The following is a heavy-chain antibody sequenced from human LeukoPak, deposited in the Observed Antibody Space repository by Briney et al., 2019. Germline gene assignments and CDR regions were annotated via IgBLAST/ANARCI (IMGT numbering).Heavy chain of an antibody. D-gene: IGHD3-10*01. CDR2: IYYSGST. CDR3: AREVYKYGFDS. J-gene: IGHJ4*02. Sequence: SETLSLTCTVSGGSISSYYWSWIRQPPGKGLEWIGYIYYSGSTNYNPTLKSRVTMSVDTSKNQFSLKLSSVTAADTAVYYCAREVYKYGFDSWGQGTRVTVSS. CDR1: GGSISSYY. V-gene: IGHV4-59*12.